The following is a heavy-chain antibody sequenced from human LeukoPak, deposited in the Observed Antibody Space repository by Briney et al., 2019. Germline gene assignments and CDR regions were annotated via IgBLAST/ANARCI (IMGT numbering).Heavy chain of an antibody. CDR3: AKWGDYDVLTGYYVSDY. D-gene: IGHD3-9*01. CDR1: GFTFSNYA. V-gene: IGHV3-23*01. Sequence: GGSLRLSCAASGFTFSNYAMSWVRQAPGKGLGWVSAITGSGGNTYYADSVKGRFTISRDNSKNTVFLQMNSLRAEDTAVYYCAKWGDYDVLTGYYVSDYWGQGTLVTVSS. CDR2: ITGSGGNT. J-gene: IGHJ4*02.